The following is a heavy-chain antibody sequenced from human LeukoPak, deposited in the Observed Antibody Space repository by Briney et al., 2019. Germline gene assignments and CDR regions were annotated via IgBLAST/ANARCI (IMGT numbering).Heavy chain of an antibody. CDR3: ARDRGGATDFDY. CDR2: ISWNSGSI. D-gene: IGHD1-26*01. Sequence: GGSLRLSCAASGFTFDDYAMHWVRQAPGKGLEWVSGISWNSGSIGYADSVKGRFTISRDNAKNSLYLQMNSLRAEDTAVYYCARDRGGATDFDYWGQGTLVTVSS. J-gene: IGHJ4*02. V-gene: IGHV3-9*01. CDR1: GFTFDDYA.